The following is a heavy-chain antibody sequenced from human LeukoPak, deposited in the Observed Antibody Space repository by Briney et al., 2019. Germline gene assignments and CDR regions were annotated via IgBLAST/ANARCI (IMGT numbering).Heavy chain of an antibody. J-gene: IGHJ4*02. D-gene: IGHD3-9*01. V-gene: IGHV3-53*01. CDR1: GFFVSSNY. CDR2: IYSDGSI. CDR3: ARSIRYFQLFEY. Sequence: GGSLRLSCAASGFFVSSNYMSWVRQAPGKGLEWVSVIYSDGSIYYADSVKGRFTISRDNSKNTLYLQMNSLRAEDTALYYCARSIRYFQLFEYWGQGTLVAVSS.